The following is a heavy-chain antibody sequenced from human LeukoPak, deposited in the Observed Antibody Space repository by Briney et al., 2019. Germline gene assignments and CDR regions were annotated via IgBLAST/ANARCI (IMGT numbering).Heavy chain of an antibody. CDR1: GFTFDDYG. J-gene: IGHJ4*02. CDR3: ARAGVCSSTSCTYDY. CDR2: INWNGGST. V-gene: IGHV3-20*04. D-gene: IGHD2-2*01. Sequence: GGSLRLSCAASGFTFDDYGMSWVRQAPGKGLEWVSGINWNGGSTGYADSVKGRFTISRDNAKNSLYLQMNGLRAEDAALYYCARAGVCSSTSCTYDYWGQGTLVTVSS.